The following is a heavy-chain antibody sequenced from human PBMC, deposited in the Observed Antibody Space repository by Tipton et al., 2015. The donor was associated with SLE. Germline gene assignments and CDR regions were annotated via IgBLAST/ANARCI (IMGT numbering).Heavy chain of an antibody. CDR3: ARIGSSSTYYGMDV. CDR1: GGSISNYY. J-gene: IGHJ6*02. Sequence: LRLSCTVSGGSISNYYWNWIWQPPGTGLEWIGYIYYSGTTNYNPSLKSRVTISVDTSKNQFSLKLSSVTAADTAVYFCARIGSSSTYYGMDVWGQGTTVTVSS. CDR2: IYYSGTT. V-gene: IGHV4-59*08. D-gene: IGHD6-6*01.